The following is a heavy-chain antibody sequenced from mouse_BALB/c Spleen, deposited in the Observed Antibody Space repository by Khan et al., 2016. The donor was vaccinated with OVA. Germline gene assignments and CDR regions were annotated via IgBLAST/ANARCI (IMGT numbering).Heavy chain of an antibody. CDR2: INTHSGVP. D-gene: IGHD2-14*01. Sequence: QIQLVQSGPELKKPGETVRISCKASGYTFTTAGIQWVQKMPGKGSKWIGRINTHSGVPKYAEDFKGRFAFSLEISVNTAYLQITNLKNEDTATYFCARGGDAYYRNDGGAMEYWGQGTSVTVSS. CDR1: GYTFTTAG. J-gene: IGHJ4*01. CDR3: ARGGDAYYRNDGGAMEY. V-gene: IGHV9-4*02.